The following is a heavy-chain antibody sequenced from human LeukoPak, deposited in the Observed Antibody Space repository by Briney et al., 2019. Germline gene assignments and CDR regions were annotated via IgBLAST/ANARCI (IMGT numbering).Heavy chain of an antibody. CDR1: GFTVSSNY. V-gene: IGHV3-66*02. D-gene: IGHD3-22*01. CDR3: ARSAYYYDSSGYYYGYYYYYMDV. J-gene: IGHJ6*03. CDR2: IYSGGST. Sequence: PGGSLRLSCAASGFTVSSNYMSWVRQAPGKGLEWVSVIYSGGSTYYADSVKGRFTISRDNSKNTLYLQMNSLRAEDTAVYYCARSAYYYDSSGYYYGYYYYYMDVWGKGTTVTVSS.